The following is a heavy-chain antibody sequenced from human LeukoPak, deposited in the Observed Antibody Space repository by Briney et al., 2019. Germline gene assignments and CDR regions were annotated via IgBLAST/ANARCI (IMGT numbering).Heavy chain of an antibody. CDR2: INPSGGST. J-gene: IGHJ4*02. CDR3: ARARAARPFDY. CDR1: GYTFTSYY. D-gene: IGHD6-6*01. Sequence: ASVKVSCKASGYTFTSYYMHWVRQAPGQGLEWMGIINPSGGSTSYAQKFQGRVTMTRDMSTSTVYMELSSLRSEDTAVYYCARARAARPFDYWGQGTLVTVSS. V-gene: IGHV1-46*01.